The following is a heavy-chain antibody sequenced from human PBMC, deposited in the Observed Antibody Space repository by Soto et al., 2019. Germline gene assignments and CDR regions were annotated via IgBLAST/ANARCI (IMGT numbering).Heavy chain of an antibody. CDR1: GYTFTSYG. V-gene: IGHV1-18*01. CDR3: VRDGPRIYIYGYGDY. D-gene: IGHD3-3*02. Sequence: ASVKVSCKASGYTFTSYGISWVRQAPGQGLEWMGWINAYNGNTNYADSVKGRFTISRDNSKSTMYLQMNSLRTEDTAVYYCVRDGPRIYIYGYGDYWGQGTLVTVSS. CDR2: INAYNGNT. J-gene: IGHJ4*02.